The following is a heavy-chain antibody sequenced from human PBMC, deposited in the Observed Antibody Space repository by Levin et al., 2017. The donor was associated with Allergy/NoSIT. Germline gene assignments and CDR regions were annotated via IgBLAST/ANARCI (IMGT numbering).Heavy chain of an antibody. J-gene: IGHJ2*01. CDR2: IGTAGDT. D-gene: IGHD6-13*01. V-gene: IGHV3-13*04. CDR1: GFTFSSYD. CDR3: ARGSYSSSWYGGDWYFDL. Sequence: GGSLRLSCAASGFTFSSYDMHWVRQATGKGLEWVSAIGTAGDTYYPGSVKGRFTISRENAKNSLYLQMNSLRAGDTAVYYCARGSYSSSWYGGDWYFDLWGRGTLVTVSS.